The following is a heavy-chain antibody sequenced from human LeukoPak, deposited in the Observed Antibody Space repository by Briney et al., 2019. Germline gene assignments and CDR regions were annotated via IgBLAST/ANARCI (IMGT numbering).Heavy chain of an antibody. CDR2: IIPIFGTA. V-gene: IGHV1-69*13. CDR1: GGIFSSYA. CDR3: ARDRQSAGRDAFDI. J-gene: IGHJ3*02. Sequence: SVKVSCKASGGIFSSYAISWVRQAPGQGLEWMGGIIPIFGTANYAQKFQGRVTITADESTTTAYMELSRLRSDDTAVYYCARDRQSAGRDAFDIWGQGTMVTVSS. D-gene: IGHD6-19*01.